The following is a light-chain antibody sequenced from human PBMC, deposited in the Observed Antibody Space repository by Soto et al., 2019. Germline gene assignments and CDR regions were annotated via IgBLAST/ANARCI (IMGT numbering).Light chain of an antibody. Sequence: IQMTQSPPSLSASTGDRVTITCRASQGISSYLAWYQQKPGKAPKLLIYAASNLQSGVPSRFSGSGSGTDFTLTISSLQPEDFATYYCLQDYSYPRTFGQGTKVDIK. CDR3: LQDYSYPRT. V-gene: IGKV1-8*01. CDR2: AAS. J-gene: IGKJ1*01. CDR1: QGISSY.